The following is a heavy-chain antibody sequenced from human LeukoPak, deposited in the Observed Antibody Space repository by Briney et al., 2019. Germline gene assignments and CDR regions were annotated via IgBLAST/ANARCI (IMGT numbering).Heavy chain of an antibody. V-gene: IGHV1-2*02. CDR3: AREDPYYDFWSGSPAFDY. D-gene: IGHD3-3*01. J-gene: IGHJ4*02. Sequence: GASVKVSCKASGYTFTGYYMHWVRQAPGQGLEWMGWINPNSGGTNYAQKFQGRVTMTRDTSISTAYMELSRLRSDDTAVYYCAREDPYYDFWSGSPAFDYWGQGTPVTVSS. CDR1: GYTFTGYY. CDR2: INPNSGGT.